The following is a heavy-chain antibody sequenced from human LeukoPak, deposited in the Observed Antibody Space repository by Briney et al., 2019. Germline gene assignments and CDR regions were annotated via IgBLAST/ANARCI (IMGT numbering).Heavy chain of an antibody. Sequence: SVKVSCKASGGTFSSYAISWVRQAPGQGLEWMGRIIPILGIANYAQEFQGRVTITADKSTSTAYMELSSLRSEDTAVYYCASAEAYDSSGQSWGQGTLVTVSS. J-gene: IGHJ5*02. V-gene: IGHV1-69*04. CDR2: IIPILGIA. CDR3: ASAEAYDSSGQS. CDR1: GGTFSSYA. D-gene: IGHD3-22*01.